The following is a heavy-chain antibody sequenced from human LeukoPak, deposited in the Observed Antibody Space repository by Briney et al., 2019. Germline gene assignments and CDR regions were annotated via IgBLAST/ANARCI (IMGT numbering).Heavy chain of an antibody. V-gene: IGHV4-59*01. J-gene: IGHJ3*02. CDR3: ARVSGIGGLDAFDI. D-gene: IGHD1-1*01. Sequence: SETLSLTCTVSGGSISSYYWSWIRQPPGKGLEWIGYIYYSGSTNYNPSLKSRVTISVDTSKNQFSLKLSSVTAADTAVYYCARVSGIGGLDAFDIWGQGTMVTVS. CDR1: GGSISSYY. CDR2: IYYSGST.